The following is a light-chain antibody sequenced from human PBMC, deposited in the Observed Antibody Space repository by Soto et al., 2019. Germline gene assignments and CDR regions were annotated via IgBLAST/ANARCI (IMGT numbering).Light chain of an antibody. Sequence: EIVLTQSPATLSLSPGERATLSCRASQSVSSYLAWYQQKPGQAPSLLIYDASNRATGIPARFSGSGSGTDFTLTISSLEPEDFAVYYCQQHAHWPLTFGGGTKVDIK. CDR2: DAS. CDR3: QQHAHWPLT. J-gene: IGKJ4*01. V-gene: IGKV3-11*01. CDR1: QSVSSY.